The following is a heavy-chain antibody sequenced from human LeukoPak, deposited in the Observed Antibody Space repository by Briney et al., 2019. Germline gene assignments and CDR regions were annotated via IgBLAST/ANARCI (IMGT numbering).Heavy chain of an antibody. CDR1: GFTFTSSA. D-gene: IGHD2-2*02. J-gene: IGHJ1*01. CDR2: IVVGSGNT. CDR3: ARGWDCSSTSCYTGYFQH. V-gene: IGHV1-58*02. Sequence: SVKVSCKASGFTFTSSAMQWVRQARRQRLEWIGWIVVGSGNTNYAQKFQERVTMTTDTSTSTAYMELRSLRSDDTAVYYCARGWDCSSTSCYTGYFQHWGQGTLVTVSS.